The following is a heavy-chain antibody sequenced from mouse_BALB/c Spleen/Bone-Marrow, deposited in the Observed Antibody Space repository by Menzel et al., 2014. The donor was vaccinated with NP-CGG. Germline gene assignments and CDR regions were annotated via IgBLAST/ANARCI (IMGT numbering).Heavy chain of an antibody. J-gene: IGHJ2*01. V-gene: IGHV1-20*02. CDR2: INPYNGDT. D-gene: IGHD1-1*01. CDR1: GYSFTGYF. CDR3: ARSGYYGSSYFDY. Sequence: VQLKESGPELVKPGASVKISCKASGYSFTGYFMNWVMQSHGKSLEWIGRINPYNGDTFYNQKFKGKATLTVDESSSPALMEIRSLASEDSAVYYCARSGYYGSSYFDYWGQGTTLTVSS.